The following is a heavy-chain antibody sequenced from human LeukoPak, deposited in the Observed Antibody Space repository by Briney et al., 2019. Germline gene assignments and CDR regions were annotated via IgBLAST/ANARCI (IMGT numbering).Heavy chain of an antibody. J-gene: IGHJ4*02. D-gene: IGHD3-22*01. Sequence: SQTLSLTCSVSGGSISSGGYYWSWIRQPPGKGLEWIGYIYYSGSTNYNPSLKSRVTISVDTSKNQFSLKLSSVTAADTAVYYCAAHDSSGWFSSDIWGQGTLVTVSS. CDR2: IYYSGST. CDR1: GGSISSGGYY. V-gene: IGHV4-61*08. CDR3: AAHDSSGWFSSDI.